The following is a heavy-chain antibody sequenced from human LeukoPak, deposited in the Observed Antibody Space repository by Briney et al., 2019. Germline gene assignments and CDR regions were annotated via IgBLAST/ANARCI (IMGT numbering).Heavy chain of an antibody. Sequence: ASVEVSCKASGGTFTSYGISWVRQAPGQGLEWMGWISAYNGNTNYAQKLQGRVTMTTDTSTSTAYMELRSLRSDDTAVYYCARVAQDGYNFGYFDYWGQGTLVTVSS. CDR1: GGTFTSYG. D-gene: IGHD5-24*01. CDR3: ARVAQDGYNFGYFDY. V-gene: IGHV1-18*01. J-gene: IGHJ4*02. CDR2: ISAYNGNT.